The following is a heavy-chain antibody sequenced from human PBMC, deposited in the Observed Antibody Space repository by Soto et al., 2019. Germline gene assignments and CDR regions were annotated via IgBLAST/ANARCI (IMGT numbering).Heavy chain of an antibody. J-gene: IGHJ3*02. V-gene: IGHV1-2*04. D-gene: IGHD3-16*01. CDR3: ARGSFPPGGNAFDI. CDR1: GYTFTGYY. CDR2: INPNSGGT. Sequence: ASVKVSCKASGYTFTGYYMHWVRQAPGQGLEWMGWINPNSGGTNYAQKFQGWVTMTRETSISTAYMEWSRRRSDDTAVYYGARGSFPPGGNAFDIWGQGTMVTVSS.